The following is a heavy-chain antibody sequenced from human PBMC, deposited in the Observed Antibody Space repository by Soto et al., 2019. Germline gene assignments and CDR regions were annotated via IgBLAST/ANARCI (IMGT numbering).Heavy chain of an antibody. CDR1: GFTFRNND. J-gene: IGHJ4*02. V-gene: IGHV3-30*18. Sequence: GGSLRLSCGASGFTFRNNDMHWVRQAPGKGLEWVAVISYDGSNKFYADSVKGRFTVSRDNSKNTLYLQMNTLRAEDTAVYYCAKSGPNDYWGQGTLVTVSS. D-gene: IGHD5-12*01. CDR3: AKSGPNDY. CDR2: ISYDGSNK.